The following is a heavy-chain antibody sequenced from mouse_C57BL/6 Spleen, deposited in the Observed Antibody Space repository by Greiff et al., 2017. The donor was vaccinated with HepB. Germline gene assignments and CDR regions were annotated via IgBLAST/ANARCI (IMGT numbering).Heavy chain of an antibody. V-gene: IGHV5-4*03. Sequence: EVKLMESGGGLVKPGGSLKLSCAASGFTFSSYAMSWVRQTPEKRLEWVATISDGGSNTYYPDNVKGRFTISRDNAKNNLYLQMSHLKSEDTAMYYCARRPTIVTTNWYFDVWGTGTTVTVSS. CDR3: ARRPTIVTTNWYFDV. CDR1: GFTFSSYA. CDR2: ISDGGSNT. J-gene: IGHJ1*03. D-gene: IGHD2-5*01.